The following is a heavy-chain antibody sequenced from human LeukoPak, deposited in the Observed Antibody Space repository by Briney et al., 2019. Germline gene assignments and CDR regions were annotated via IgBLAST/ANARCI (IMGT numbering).Heavy chain of an antibody. D-gene: IGHD3-10*01. V-gene: IGHV4-38-2*02. J-gene: IGHJ6*02. CDR2: IYHSGNT. CDR1: AYSISRGYH. CDR3: ARAVRGMWYGMDV. Sequence: PSETLSLTCSVSAYSISRGYHWGWIRQPPGKGPEWIGNIYHSGNTYYSPSLKSRVTISVDTSKNQFSLKLSSVTAADTAVYYCARAVRGMWYGMDVWGQGTTVTVSS.